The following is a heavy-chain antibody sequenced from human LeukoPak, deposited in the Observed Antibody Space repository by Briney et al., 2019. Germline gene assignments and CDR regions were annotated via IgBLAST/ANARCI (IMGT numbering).Heavy chain of an antibody. Sequence: RPGGSLRLSCAASGFTFDDYGMSWARQAPGKGLEWVSGINWDGGSTGYADSVKGRFTISRDNAKNFLYPQMNSLRAEDTALYYCTRRVDTAMVEGIDFDYWGQGTLVTVSS. D-gene: IGHD5-18*01. CDR1: GFTFDDYG. CDR2: INWDGGST. J-gene: IGHJ4*02. CDR3: TRRVDTAMVEGIDFDY. V-gene: IGHV3-20*04.